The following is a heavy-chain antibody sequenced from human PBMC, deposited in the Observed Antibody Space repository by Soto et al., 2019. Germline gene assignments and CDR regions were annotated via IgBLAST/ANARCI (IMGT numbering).Heavy chain of an antibody. J-gene: IGHJ4*02. D-gene: IGHD2-15*01. V-gene: IGHV4-39*01. Sequence: QLQLQESGPGLVKPSETLSLTCTVSGGSISSSSYYWGWIRQPPGKGLEWIGSIYYSGSTYYNPSLKSRVTISVDTSKNQFSLKLSSVTAADTAVYYCARGLEGVAATLVGWGQGTLVTVSS. CDR1: GGSISSSSYY. CDR2: IYYSGST. CDR3: ARGLEGVAATLVG.